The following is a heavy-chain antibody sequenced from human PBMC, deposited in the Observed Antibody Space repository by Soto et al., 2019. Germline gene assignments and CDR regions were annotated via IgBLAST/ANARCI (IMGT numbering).Heavy chain of an antibody. V-gene: IGHV4-59*08. Sequence: SETLSLTCTVTGGSISSYYWSWILQPPGKGLEWIGYMTYSGSTNYNPSLKSPFTISVDTSKNQFSLKLSSVTAADTAVYYCARRSGYYGPPYLDYWGQGTLVTVS. CDR3: ARRSGYYGPPYLDY. J-gene: IGHJ4*02. CDR2: MTYSGST. CDR1: GGSISSYY. D-gene: IGHD3-3*01.